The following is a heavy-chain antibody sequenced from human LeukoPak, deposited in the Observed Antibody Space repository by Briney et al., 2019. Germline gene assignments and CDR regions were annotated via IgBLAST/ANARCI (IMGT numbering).Heavy chain of an antibody. CDR3: ARETLEGKFDP. CDR2: VYYSGST. J-gene: IGHJ5*02. V-gene: IGHV4-59*01. D-gene: IGHD1-1*01. CDR1: AGSIRNYY. Sequence: SETLSLTCNISAGSIRNYYWTWFRQPPGKGLEWIGYVYYSGSTNYNPSLKSRVTISMDTSKNQFSLKLSSVTAADTAVYYCARETLEGKFDPWGQGILVTVSS.